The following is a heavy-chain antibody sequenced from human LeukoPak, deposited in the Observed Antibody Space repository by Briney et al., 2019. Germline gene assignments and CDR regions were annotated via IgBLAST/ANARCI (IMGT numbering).Heavy chain of an antibody. J-gene: IGHJ4*02. D-gene: IGHD3-3*01. CDR2: IIPIFGTA. CDR3: ARVPTIFGVVMTFDY. CDR1: GATFSSYA. V-gene: IGHV1-69*13. Sequence: SVKVSFKASGATFSSYAISWVRQAPGQGLEWMGGIIPIFGTANYAQKFQGRVTITADESTSTAYMELSSLRSEDTAVYYCARVPTIFGVVMTFDYWGQGTLVTVSS.